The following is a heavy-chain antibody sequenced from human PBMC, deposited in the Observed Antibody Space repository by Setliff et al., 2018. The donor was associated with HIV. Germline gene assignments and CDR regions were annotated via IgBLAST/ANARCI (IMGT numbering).Heavy chain of an antibody. CDR1: GFSFDDNA. CDR3: TTDRSQPFDC. V-gene: IGHV3-49*04. J-gene: IGHJ4*02. Sequence: GGSLRLSCTTSGFSFDDNALSWVRQAPGKGLEWLGFIRSKRYGGTAEYAASVKGRFTISRDDSKSIAYLQMNSLKKEDTAVYYCTTDRSQPFDCWGQGALVTVSS. CDR2: IRSKRYGGTA.